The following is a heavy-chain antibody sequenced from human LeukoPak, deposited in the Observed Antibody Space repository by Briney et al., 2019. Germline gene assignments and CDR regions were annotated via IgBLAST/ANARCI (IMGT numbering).Heavy chain of an antibody. D-gene: IGHD2-2*01. CDR3: ARDRGPQMHVPPKPYYYYGMDV. CDR1: GGSISSSSYY. J-gene: IGHJ6*02. Sequence: SETLSLTCTVSGGSISSSSYYWGWIRQPPGKGLEWIGSIYYSGSTYYNPSLKSRVTISVDTSKNQFSLKLSSVTAADTAVYYCARDRGPQMHVPPKPYYYYGMDVWGQGTTVTVSS. V-gene: IGHV4-39*07. CDR2: IYYSGST.